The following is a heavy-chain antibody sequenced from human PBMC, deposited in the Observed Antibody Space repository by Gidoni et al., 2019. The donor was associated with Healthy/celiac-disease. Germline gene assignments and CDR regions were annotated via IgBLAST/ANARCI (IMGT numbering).Heavy chain of an antibody. Sequence: EVHLVESGGGLVKPGGSLRLSCAASGFTFSSYSMNWVRQAPGKGLEWVSSMSSSSSYIYYADSVKGRFTIARDNAKNSLYLQMNSLRAEDTAVYYCARAIVVVPAATNYYGMDVWGQGTTVTVSS. CDR2: MSSSSSYI. CDR3: ARAIVVVPAATNYYGMDV. V-gene: IGHV3-21*01. J-gene: IGHJ6*02. D-gene: IGHD2-2*01. CDR1: GFTFSSYS.